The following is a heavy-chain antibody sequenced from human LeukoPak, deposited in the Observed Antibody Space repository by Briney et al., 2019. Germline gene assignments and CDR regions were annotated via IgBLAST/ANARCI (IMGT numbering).Heavy chain of an antibody. CDR3: AGPHYGSGSYDNPSYYFDY. D-gene: IGHD3-10*01. Sequence: GESLKISCKGSGYSFTSYWIGWVRQMPGKGLDWMGIIYPGDSNTRYSPSFQGQVSISVDKSISTAYLQWSSLKASDTAMYFCAGPHYGSGSYDNPSYYFDYWGQGTLVTVSS. J-gene: IGHJ4*02. CDR2: IYPGDSNT. CDR1: GYSFTSYW. V-gene: IGHV5-51*01.